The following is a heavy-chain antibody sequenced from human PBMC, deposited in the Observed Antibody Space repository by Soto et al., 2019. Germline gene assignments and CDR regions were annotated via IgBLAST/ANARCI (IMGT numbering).Heavy chain of an antibody. Sequence: EVQLVESGGGLVQPGGSLRLSCAASGFTFSSYWMSWVRQAPGKGLEWVANIKQDGSEKYYVDSVKGRFTISRDNAKNSLYLQMNSLRAEDTAVYYCATRYGDYGFHYYYYMDVWGKGTTVTVSS. J-gene: IGHJ6*03. CDR2: IKQDGSEK. CDR3: ATRYGDYGFHYYYYMDV. D-gene: IGHD4-17*01. V-gene: IGHV3-7*01. CDR1: GFTFSSYW.